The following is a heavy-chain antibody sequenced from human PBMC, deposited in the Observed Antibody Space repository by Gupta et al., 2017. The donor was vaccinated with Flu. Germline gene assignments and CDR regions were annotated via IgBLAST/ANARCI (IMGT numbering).Heavy chain of an antibody. CDR2: IYSGGST. CDR1: GFTVSSNY. CDR3: ARDSGHGVLGNYYGMDV. Sequence: EVQLVETGGGLIQPGGSLRLSCAASGFTVSSNYMSWVRQAPGKGLEWVSVIYSGGSTYYADSVKGRFTISRDNSKNTLYLQMNSLRAEDTAVYYCARDSGHGVLGNYYGMDVWGQGTTVTVSS. J-gene: IGHJ6*02. D-gene: IGHD6-25*01. V-gene: IGHV3-53*02.